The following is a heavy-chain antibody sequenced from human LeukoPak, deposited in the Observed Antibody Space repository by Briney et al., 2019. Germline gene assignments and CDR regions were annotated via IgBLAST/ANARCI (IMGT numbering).Heavy chain of an antibody. CDR2: IKQDGSEK. CDR3: ASIVVVPAAIWYFDL. V-gene: IGHV3-7*01. D-gene: IGHD2-2*01. J-gene: IGHJ2*01. CDR1: GFTFSSYW. Sequence: GGSLRLSCSASGFTFSSYWMSWVRQAPGKGLEWVANIKQDGSEKYYVDSVKGRFTISRDNAKNSLYLQMNSLRAEDTAVYYCASIVVVPAAIWYFDLWGRGTLVTVSS.